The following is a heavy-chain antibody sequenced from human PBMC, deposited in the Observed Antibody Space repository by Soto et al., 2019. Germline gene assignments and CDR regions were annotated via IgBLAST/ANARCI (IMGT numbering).Heavy chain of an antibody. Sequence: SETLSLTCAVSGGSISSGGYSWSWIRQPPGKGLEWIGYIYHSGSTYYNPSLKSRVTISVDRSKNQFSLKLSSVTAADTAVYYCASYQQSYAFDIWGQGTMVTVSS. CDR1: GGSISSGGYS. V-gene: IGHV4-30-2*01. J-gene: IGHJ3*02. CDR3: ASYQQSYAFDI. CDR2: IYHSGST. D-gene: IGHD2-2*01.